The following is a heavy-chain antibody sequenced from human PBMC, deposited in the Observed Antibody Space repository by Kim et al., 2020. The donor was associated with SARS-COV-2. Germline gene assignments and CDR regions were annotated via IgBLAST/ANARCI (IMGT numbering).Heavy chain of an antibody. J-gene: IGHJ5*02. CDR1: GFTFSSYW. V-gene: IGHV3-74*01. CDR3: ARGSFQQGFDP. D-gene: IGHD6-13*01. Sequence: GGSLRLSCEASGFTFSSYWMNWVRQGPGKGLVWVSRIKGDGSDTHHADFVKGRFTISRDNAKNTLHLQLNSLGVEDTATYYCARGSFQQGFDPWGQGTLVTVSS. CDR2: IKGDGSDT.